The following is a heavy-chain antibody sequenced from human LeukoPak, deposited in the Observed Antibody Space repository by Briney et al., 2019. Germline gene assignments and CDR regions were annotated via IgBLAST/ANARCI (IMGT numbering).Heavy chain of an antibody. CDR3: ANEVRPNDY. J-gene: IGHJ4*02. CDR2: IDISGGST. Sequence: GESLRLSCAASGFSFSSHAMCWVRQAPGKGLECVSSIDISGGSTYYADSVQGRFTIYRDKSNNTLYLQMNSLRAEDTALYYCANEVRPNDYWGQGTLVTVSS. D-gene: IGHD1-1*01. CDR1: GFSFSSHA. V-gene: IGHV3-23*01.